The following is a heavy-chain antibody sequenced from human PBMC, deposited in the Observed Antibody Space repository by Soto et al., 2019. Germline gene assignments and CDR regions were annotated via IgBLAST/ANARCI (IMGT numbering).Heavy chain of an antibody. CDR3: ARDRPHRGDSSSGAYYYYYYMDV. CDR1: GFTFSSYS. J-gene: IGHJ6*03. Sequence: GGSLRLSCAASGFTFSSYSMNWVRQAPGKGLEWVSSISSSSSYIYYADSVKGRFTISRDNAKNSLYLQMNSLRAEDTAVYYCARDRPHRGDSSSGAYYYYYYMDVWGKGTTVTVSS. V-gene: IGHV3-21*01. D-gene: IGHD6-6*01. CDR2: ISSSSSYI.